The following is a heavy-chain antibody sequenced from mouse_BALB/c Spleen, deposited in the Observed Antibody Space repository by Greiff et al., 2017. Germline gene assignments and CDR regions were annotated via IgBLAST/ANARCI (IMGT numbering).Heavy chain of an antibody. J-gene: IGHJ4*01. CDR3: ARDSSTVVAPYYAMDY. CDR1: GFTFTDYY. D-gene: IGHD1-1*01. V-gene: IGHV7-3*02. Sequence: EVMLVESGGGLVQPGGSLRLSCATSGFTFTDYYMSWVRQPPGKALEWLGFIRNKANGYTTEYSASVKGRFTISRDNSQSILYLQMNTLRAEDSATYYCARDSSTVVAPYYAMDYWGQGTSVTVSS. CDR2: IRNKANGYTT.